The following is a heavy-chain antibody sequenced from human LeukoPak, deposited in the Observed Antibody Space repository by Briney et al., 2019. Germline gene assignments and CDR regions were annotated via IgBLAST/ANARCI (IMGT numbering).Heavy chain of an antibody. CDR3: GSGSYYNGPFDL. CDR2: IYYSGST. V-gene: IGHV4-39*01. D-gene: IGHD3-10*01. Sequence: SETLSLTCTVSGGSIGSSSYYWGWIRQPPGKGLEWIGSIYYSGSTYYNPSLKSRVTISVDTSKNQFSLKLSSVTAADTAVYYCGSGSYYNGPFDLWGRGTLVTVSS. J-gene: IGHJ2*01. CDR1: GGSIGSSSYY.